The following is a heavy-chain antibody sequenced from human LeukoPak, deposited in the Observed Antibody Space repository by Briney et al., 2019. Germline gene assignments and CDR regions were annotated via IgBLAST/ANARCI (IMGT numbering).Heavy chain of an antibody. CDR2: IYYSGST. J-gene: IGHJ6*02. CDR3: ARHINWELTYYYYYGMDV. Sequence: SETLSLTCTVSGGSISSYYGSWIRQPPGKGLEWIWYIYYSGSTNYNPSLKSRVTTSVDTSKNQFSLKMSSVTAAETAVYYCARHINWELTYYYYYGMDVWGQGTTVTVSS. CDR1: GGSISSYY. V-gene: IGHV4-59*08. D-gene: IGHD1-26*01.